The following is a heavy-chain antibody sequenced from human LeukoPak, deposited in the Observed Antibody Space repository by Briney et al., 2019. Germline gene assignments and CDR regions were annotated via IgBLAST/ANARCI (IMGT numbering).Heavy chain of an antibody. Sequence: SVKVPCKASGGTFSSYAISWVRQAPGQGLEWMGRIIPIFGTANYAQKFQGRVTITTDESTSTAYMELSSLRSEDTAVYYCARDCSSTSCYFFDYWGQGTLVTVSS. CDR2: IIPIFGTA. D-gene: IGHD2-2*01. V-gene: IGHV1-69*05. CDR3: ARDCSSTSCYFFDY. CDR1: GGTFSSYA. J-gene: IGHJ4*02.